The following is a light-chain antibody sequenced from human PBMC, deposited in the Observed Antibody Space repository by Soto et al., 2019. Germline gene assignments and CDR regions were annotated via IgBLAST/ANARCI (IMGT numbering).Light chain of an antibody. CDR3: QLYKIYPRT. CDR1: QSISSW. V-gene: IGKV1-5*01. J-gene: IGKJ1*01. Sequence: IQMSHSPSTLSSSVRDIVTITCRASQSISSWLAWYQKKPGKAPKLLIYDASSLESGVPSRFSGSGSGTEFTLTISSLQPDDFATYYCQLYKIYPRTFGQRSKVDIK. CDR2: DAS.